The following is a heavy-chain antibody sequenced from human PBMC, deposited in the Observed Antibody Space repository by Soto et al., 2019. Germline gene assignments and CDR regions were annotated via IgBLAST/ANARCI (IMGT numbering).Heavy chain of an antibody. CDR3: ARLYYYDSSGYYETAYYFDY. V-gene: IGHV1-18*01. D-gene: IGHD3-22*01. J-gene: IGHJ4*02. CDR1: GYTLTSYG. Sequence: ASVNVSCKASGYTLTSYGISWVRQAPGQGLEWMGWISAYNGNTNYAQKLQGRVTMTTDTSTSTAYMELRSLRSDDTAVYYCARLYYYDSSGYYETAYYFDYWGQGTLVTVSS. CDR2: ISAYNGNT.